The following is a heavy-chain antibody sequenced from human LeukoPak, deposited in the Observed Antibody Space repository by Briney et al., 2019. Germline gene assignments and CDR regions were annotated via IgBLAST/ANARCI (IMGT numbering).Heavy chain of an antibody. V-gene: IGHV1-18*01. D-gene: IGHD3-22*01. CDR3: ARVSYYYDSSGMYYFDY. CDR1: GYTFTSYG. J-gene: IGHJ4*02. CDR2: ISAYNGNT. Sequence: SVKVSCKASGYTFTSYGISWVRQAPGQGLEWMGWISAYNGNTNYAQKLQGRVTMTTDTSTSTAYMELRSLRSDDTAVYYCARVSYYYDSSGMYYFDYWGQGTLVIASS.